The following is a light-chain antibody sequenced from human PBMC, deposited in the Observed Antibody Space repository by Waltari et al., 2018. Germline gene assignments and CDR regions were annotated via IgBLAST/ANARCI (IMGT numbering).Light chain of an antibody. CDR2: SNN. Sequence: QSALTQPPSASGTPGQRVTISCSGSTSNIGSNTVTWYQQLPGTAPKVLISSNNQRPSGVPARFSGSKSGTSASLAISGLQSEDEADYYCAAWDDSLNGWVFGGGTKLTVL. J-gene: IGLJ3*02. V-gene: IGLV1-44*01. CDR3: AAWDDSLNGWV. CDR1: TSNIGSNT.